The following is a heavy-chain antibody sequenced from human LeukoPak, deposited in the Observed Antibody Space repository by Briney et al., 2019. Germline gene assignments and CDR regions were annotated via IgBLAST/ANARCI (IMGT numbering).Heavy chain of an antibody. J-gene: IGHJ4*02. D-gene: IGHD2-8*01. V-gene: IGHV4-39*01. CDR2: IYYSGST. Sequence: PETLSLTCTVSGGSISSSSYYWGWIRQPPGKGLEWIGSIYYSGSTYYNPSLKSRVTISVDTSKNQFSLKLSSVTAADTAVYYCARQFRRMAVDYWGQGTLVTVSS. CDR3: ARQFRRMAVDY. CDR1: GGSISSSSYY.